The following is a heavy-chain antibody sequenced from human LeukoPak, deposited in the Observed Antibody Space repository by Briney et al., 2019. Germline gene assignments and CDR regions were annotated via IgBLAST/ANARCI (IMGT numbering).Heavy chain of an antibody. CDR1: GYTFTGYY. J-gene: IGHJ4*02. CDR2: INPNSGGT. Sequence: GASVKVSCKASGYTFTGYYMHWVRQAPGQGLEWMGWINPNSGGTNYAQKFQGRVTMTRDTSISTAYMELSRPRSDDTAVYYCARDWRIMYCSGGSCYGLDYWGQGTLVTVSS. D-gene: IGHD2-15*01. CDR3: ARDWRIMYCSGGSCYGLDY. V-gene: IGHV1-2*02.